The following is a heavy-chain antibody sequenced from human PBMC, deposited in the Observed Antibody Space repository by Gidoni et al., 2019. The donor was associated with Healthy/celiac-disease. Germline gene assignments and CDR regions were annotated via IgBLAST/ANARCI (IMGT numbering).Heavy chain of an antibody. D-gene: IGHD3-16*01. CDR2: SSGSGDYT. Sequence: EVHLLESGGGLVQPGGSLRLSCAASGFTLSTYSMTWVRQDPGKGLELVSGSSGSGDYTYSADSVRGRLTISRDNSKNTLYMQLNSLRADDTGVYYCAKARGSSSLMGLDYWGQGTLVTVSS. V-gene: IGHV3-23*01. CDR1: GFTLSTYS. J-gene: IGHJ4*02. CDR3: AKARGSSSLMGLDY.